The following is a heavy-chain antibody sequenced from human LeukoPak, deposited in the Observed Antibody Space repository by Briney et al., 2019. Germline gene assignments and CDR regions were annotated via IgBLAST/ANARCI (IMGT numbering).Heavy chain of an antibody. Sequence: GGSLRLSCAASGFTFGNYGMHWVRQAPGKGLEWVAVIWYDGSDKYHADSVKGRFTISRDNSKNTLYLQMNSLRVEDTAVYYCARPVVLGAYLRGAYYFDSWGREPWSPSPQ. CDR2: IWYDGSDK. J-gene: IGHJ4*02. CDR1: GFTFGNYG. V-gene: IGHV3-33*01. CDR3: ARPVVLGAYLRGAYYFDS. D-gene: IGHD3-16*01.